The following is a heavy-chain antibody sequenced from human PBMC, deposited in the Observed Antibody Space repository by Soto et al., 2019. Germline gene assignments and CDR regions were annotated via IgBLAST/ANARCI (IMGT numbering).Heavy chain of an antibody. V-gene: IGHV3-74*01. CDR1: GFTFGSYW. CDR2: INSDGSST. D-gene: IGHD4-17*01. Sequence: PXGSLSLSCAASGFTFGSYWMHWVRQAPGKGLVWVSRINSDGSSTSYADSVKGRFTISRDNAKNTLYLQMNSLRAEDTAVYYCARETATGGDLGYWGQGTLVTVS. CDR3: ARETATGGDLGY. J-gene: IGHJ4*02.